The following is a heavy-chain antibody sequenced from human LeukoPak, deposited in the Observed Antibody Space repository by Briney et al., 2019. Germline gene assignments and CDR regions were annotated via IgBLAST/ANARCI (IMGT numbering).Heavy chain of an antibody. Sequence: SVKVSCKASGYTFTSYGISWVRQAPGQGLEWMGGIIPIFGTANYAQKFQGRVTITADESTSTAYMELSSLRSEDTAVYYCARDRGSYQDYWGQGTLVTVSS. CDR3: ARDRGSYQDY. CDR2: IIPIFGTA. J-gene: IGHJ4*02. D-gene: IGHD1-26*01. V-gene: IGHV1-69*13. CDR1: GYTFTSYG.